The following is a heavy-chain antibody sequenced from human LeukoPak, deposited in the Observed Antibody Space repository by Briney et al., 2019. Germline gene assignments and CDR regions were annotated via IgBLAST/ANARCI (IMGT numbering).Heavy chain of an antibody. J-gene: IGHJ3*02. CDR2: ISSSGSTI. CDR3: ARDYSCSSTSCYTARSDAFDI. Sequence: GGSLRLFCAASGFTFSDYYMSWVRQAPGKGLEWVSYISSSGSTIYYADSVKGRFTISRDNAKNSLYLQMNSLRAEDTAIYYCARDYSCSSTSCYTARSDAFDIWGQGTMVTVSS. D-gene: IGHD2-2*02. V-gene: IGHV3-11*04. CDR1: GFTFSDYY.